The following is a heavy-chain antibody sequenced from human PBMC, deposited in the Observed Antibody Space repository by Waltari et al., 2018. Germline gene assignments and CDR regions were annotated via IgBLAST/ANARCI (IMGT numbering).Heavy chain of an antibody. V-gene: IGHV4-39*01. CDR3: ASLQQLGPAY. J-gene: IGHJ4*02. D-gene: IGHD6-13*01. CDR1: GGSISSSRYY. CDR2: IYYSGST. Sequence: QLQLQESGPGLVKPSETLSLTCTVSGGSISSSRYYWGWICQPPGKGLEWIGSIYYSGSTYYNPSLKSRVTISVDTSKNQFSLKLSSVTAADTAVYYCASLQQLGPAYWGQGTLVTVSS.